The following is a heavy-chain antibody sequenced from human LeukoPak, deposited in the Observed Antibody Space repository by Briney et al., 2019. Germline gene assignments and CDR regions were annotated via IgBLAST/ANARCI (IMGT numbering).Heavy chain of an antibody. V-gene: IGHV3-9*01. CDR3: AKENYGAGYYFDY. CDR1: GFTLDDYA. Sequence: GGSLRLSCAASGFTLDDYAMHWVRQAPGKGLEWVSGISWNSGSIGYADSVKGRFTISRDNAKNSLYLQMNSLRAEDTALYYCAKENYGAGYYFDYWGQGTLVTVSS. D-gene: IGHD4-17*01. J-gene: IGHJ4*02. CDR2: ISWNSGSI.